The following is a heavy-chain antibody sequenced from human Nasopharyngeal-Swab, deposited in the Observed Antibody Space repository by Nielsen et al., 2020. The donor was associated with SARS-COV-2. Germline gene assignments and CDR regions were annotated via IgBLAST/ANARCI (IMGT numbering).Heavy chain of an antibody. D-gene: IGHD6-13*01. CDR3: VRSSSWYYFDY. CDR2: IYYNGNT. V-gene: IGHV4-39*01. Sequence: GSLRLSCTVSGDSIAYSTFYWGWLRPPPAKGLEWIGNIYYNGNTYQNPSLKSRLTISVDKSKNQFSLQLSSVTAADTAVYYCVRSSSWYYFDYWAQGTQVTVSS. J-gene: IGHJ4*02. CDR1: GDSIAYSTFY.